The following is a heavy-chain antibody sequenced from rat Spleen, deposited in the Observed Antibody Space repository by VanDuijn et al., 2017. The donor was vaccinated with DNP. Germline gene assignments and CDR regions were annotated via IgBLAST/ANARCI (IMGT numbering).Heavy chain of an antibody. Sequence: EVQLVESGGGLVQPGRSLKLSCAASGFTFSNYYMAWVRQAPKKGLAWFAAISTSGSRTYYPDSVKGRFTISRDDAKSSLYLQMNSLKSEDTATYYCARGSSSIYWYFDFWGPGTMVTVSS. CDR1: GFTFSNYY. V-gene: IGHV5-25*01. CDR2: ISTSGSRT. D-gene: IGHD1-2*01. J-gene: IGHJ1*01. CDR3: ARGSSSIYWYFDF.